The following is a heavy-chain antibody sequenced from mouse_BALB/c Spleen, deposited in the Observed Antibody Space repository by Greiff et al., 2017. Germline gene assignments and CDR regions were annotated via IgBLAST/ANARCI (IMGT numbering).Heavy chain of an antibody. V-gene: IGHV10S3*01. J-gene: IGHJ2*01. Sequence: DAGGGLVQPKGSLKLSCAASGFTFNTNAMNWVRQAPGKGLEWVARIRSKSNNYATYYADSVKDRFTISRDDSQSMLYLQMNNLKTEDTAMYYCGTGYFDYWGQGTTLTVSS. CDR1: GFTFNTNA. CDR2: IRSKSNNYAT. CDR3: GTGYFDY.